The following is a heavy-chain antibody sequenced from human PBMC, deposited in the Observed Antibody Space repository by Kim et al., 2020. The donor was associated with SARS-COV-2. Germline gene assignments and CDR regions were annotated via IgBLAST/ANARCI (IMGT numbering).Heavy chain of an antibody. CDR3: ARHSTSIQGYVIDY. D-gene: IGHD2-15*01. Sequence: SETLSLTCTVSGGSINSYYWSWIRQPPGKGLEWIGYIYYSGTTNYNPSLKSRVTISVDTSKNQFSLKLSSVTAADTAGYYCARHSTSIQGYVIDYWGQGTLVTVSS. J-gene: IGHJ4*02. CDR2: IYYSGTT. CDR1: GGSINSYY. V-gene: IGHV4-59*08.